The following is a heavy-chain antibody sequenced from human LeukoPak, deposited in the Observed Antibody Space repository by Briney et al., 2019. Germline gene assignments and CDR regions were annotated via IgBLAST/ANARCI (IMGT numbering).Heavy chain of an antibody. J-gene: IGHJ4*02. V-gene: IGHV3-30-3*01. D-gene: IGHD6-19*01. CDR1: GFAFSSYA. CDR3: ARDKWGGGIAVAGTIFDY. Sequence: GRSLRLSCAASGFAFSSYAMHWVRQAPGKGLEWVAVISYDGSNKYYADSVKGRFTISRDNSKNTLYLQMNSLRAEDTAVYYCARDKWGGGIAVAGTIFDYWGQGTLVTVSS. CDR2: ISYDGSNK.